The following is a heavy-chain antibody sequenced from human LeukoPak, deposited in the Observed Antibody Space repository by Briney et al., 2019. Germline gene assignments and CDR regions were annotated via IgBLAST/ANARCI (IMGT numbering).Heavy chain of an antibody. D-gene: IGHD1-1*01. CDR2: ISSSGSTI. CDR3: ARAAGAWGTTWIDYYCNYYMDV. CDR1: GFTFSSYE. Sequence: PGGSLRLSCAASGFTFSSYEMNWVRQAPGKGLEWVSYISSSGSTIYYADSVKGRFTISRDNAKNSLYLQMYSLRAEDTAVYYCARAAGAWGTTWIDYYCNYYMDVWGKGTTVTISS. V-gene: IGHV3-48*03. J-gene: IGHJ6*03.